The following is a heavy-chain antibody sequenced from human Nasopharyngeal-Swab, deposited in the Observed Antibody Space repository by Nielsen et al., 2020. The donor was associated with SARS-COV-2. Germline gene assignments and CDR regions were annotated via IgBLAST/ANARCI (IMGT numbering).Heavy chain of an antibody. V-gene: IGHV3-23*03. CDR2: IHSDPSNT. CDR3: AKVRSWCLDASDS. J-gene: IGHJ4*02. CDR1: GFTFSSYA. Sequence: GESLKISCAASGFTFSSYAMSWVRQAPGKGLEWVSAIHSDPSNTYYVDSVKGRFTISRDNSKKTLFLQMDSLRVEDTAVYYCAKVRSWCLDASDSWGQGTLVTVSS. D-gene: IGHD6-13*01.